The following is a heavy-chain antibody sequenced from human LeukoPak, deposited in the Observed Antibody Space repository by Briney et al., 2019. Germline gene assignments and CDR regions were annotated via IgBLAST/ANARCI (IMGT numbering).Heavy chain of an antibody. J-gene: IGHJ4*02. CDR1: GYSISSGYY. CDR2: IYYSGST. V-gene: IGHV4-38-2*02. Sequence: PSETLSLTCTVSGYSISSGYYWGWIRQPPGKGLEWIGSIYYSGSTYYNPSLESRVTISVDASKNQFSLKVSSVTAADTAVYYCARDDPKLKADYWGQGTLVTVSS. CDR3: ARDDPKLKADY. D-gene: IGHD4-23*01.